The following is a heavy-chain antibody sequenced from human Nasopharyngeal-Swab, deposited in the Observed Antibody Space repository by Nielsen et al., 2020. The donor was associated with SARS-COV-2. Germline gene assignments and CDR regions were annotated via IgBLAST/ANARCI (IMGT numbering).Heavy chain of an antibody. J-gene: IGHJ4*02. Sequence: GESLKISCAASGFIFSASAIHWVRQASGKGLECVGRIGDKDHNYATTYGASVQGRFTISRDDSKNTAFPQMDSLKTEDTALYYCTTDFYFDYWGQGTLVTVSS. CDR1: GFIFSASA. V-gene: IGHV3-73*01. CDR2: IGDKDHNYAT. CDR3: TTDFYFDY.